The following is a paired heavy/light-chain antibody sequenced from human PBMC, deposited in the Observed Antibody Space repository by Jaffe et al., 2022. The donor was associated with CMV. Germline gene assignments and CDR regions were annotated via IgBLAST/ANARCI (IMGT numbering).Light chain of an antibody. J-gene: IGKJ3*01. CDR2: LGS. V-gene: IGKV2-28*01. Sequence: DIVMTQSPLSLPVTPGEPASISCRSSQSLLHSNGYNYLDWYLQKPGQSPQLLIYLGSNRASGVPDRFSGSGSGTDFTLKISRVEAEDVGVYYCMQALQTPLFTFGPGTKVDIK. CDR1: QSLLHSNGYNY. CDR3: MQALQTPLFT.
Heavy chain of an antibody. CDR1: GFTFSSYG. CDR2: IWYDGSNK. J-gene: IGHJ6*02. CDR3: AREGSYDFWSGSNFYSYGMDV. Sequence: QVQLVESGGGVVQPGRSLRLSCAASGFTFSSYGMHWVRQAPGKGLEWVALIWYDGSNKYYADSVKGRFTISRDNSKNTLYLQMNSLRAEDTAVYYCAREGSYDFWSGSNFYSYGMDVWGQGTTVTVSS. D-gene: IGHD3-3*01. V-gene: IGHV3-33*01.